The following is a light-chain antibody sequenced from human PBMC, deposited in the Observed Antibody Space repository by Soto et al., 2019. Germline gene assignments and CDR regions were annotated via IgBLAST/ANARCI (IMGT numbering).Light chain of an antibody. Sequence: QSVLTQPPSASGSPGQSVTISCTGTSSDVGAYNYVSWYQQLPGKAPKLIIYEVSKRPSGVPDRFSGSKSGNTASLTVSGLQADYEADYYCTSYAGTYSFFYVFGTGTKVTDL. V-gene: IGLV2-8*01. CDR1: SSDVGAYNY. J-gene: IGLJ1*01. CDR3: TSYAGTYSFFYV. CDR2: EVS.